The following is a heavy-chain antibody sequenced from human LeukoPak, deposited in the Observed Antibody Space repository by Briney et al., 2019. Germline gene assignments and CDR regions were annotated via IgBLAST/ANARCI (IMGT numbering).Heavy chain of an antibody. CDR3: ARERGEVLGAVAGTDWFDP. J-gene: IGHJ5*02. V-gene: IGHV1-2*06. Sequence: GASVKVSCKASGYTFAGYYMHWVRQAPGQGLEWMGRINPNSGGTNYAQKFQGRVTMTRDTSISTAYMELSRLRSDDTAVYYCARERGEVLGAVAGTDWFDPWGQGTLVTVSS. CDR2: INPNSGGT. CDR1: GYTFAGYY. D-gene: IGHD6-19*01.